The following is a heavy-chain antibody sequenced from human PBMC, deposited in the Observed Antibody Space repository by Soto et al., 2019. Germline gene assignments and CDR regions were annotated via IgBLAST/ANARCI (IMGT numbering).Heavy chain of an antibody. D-gene: IGHD5-12*01. V-gene: IGHV3-66*01. Sequence: EVQLVESGGGLVQPGGSLRLSCAASGFTVSSNYMSWVRQAPGKGLEWVSVIYSGGTTYYADSVKGRFTISRDNSKNTLYLQMNSLRAEDTAVYYCAREARTPIRYSDDEGYWGQGTLVTVSS. CDR2: IYSGGTT. CDR1: GFTVSSNY. CDR3: AREARTPIRYSDDEGY. J-gene: IGHJ4*02.